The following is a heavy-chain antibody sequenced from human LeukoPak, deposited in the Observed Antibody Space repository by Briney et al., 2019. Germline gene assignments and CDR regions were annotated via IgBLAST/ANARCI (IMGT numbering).Heavy chain of an antibody. CDR2: ISSSSSII. V-gene: IGHV3-48*04. Sequence: GGSLRLSCAASGFTFSTYSMNWVRQAPGKGLERVSYISSSSSIIYYADSVKGRFTISRDNAKNSLYLQMNSLRAEDTAVYYCARDGGGYYYDRDAFDIWGQGTMVTVSS. CDR3: ARDGGGYYYDRDAFDI. J-gene: IGHJ3*02. D-gene: IGHD3-22*01. CDR1: GFTFSTYS.